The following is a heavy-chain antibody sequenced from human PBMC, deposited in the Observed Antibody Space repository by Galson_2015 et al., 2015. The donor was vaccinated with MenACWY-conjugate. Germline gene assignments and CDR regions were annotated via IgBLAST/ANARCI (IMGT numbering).Heavy chain of an antibody. J-gene: IGHJ6*03. Sequence: SLRLSCAASGFTFISYSMNWVRQAPGKGLEWVSYISSASSTMYYADSVKGRFTISRDNAKNSLYLQMNSLRADDTAVYYCAKDWSVPYSTISYYFYMNVWGKGTTVTVSS. V-gene: IGHV3-48*01. D-gene: IGHD6-13*01. CDR2: ISSASSTM. CDR3: AKDWSVPYSTISYYFYMNV. CDR1: GFTFISYS.